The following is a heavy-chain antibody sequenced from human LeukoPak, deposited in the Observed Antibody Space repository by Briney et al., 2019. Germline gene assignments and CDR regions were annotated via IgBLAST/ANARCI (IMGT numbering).Heavy chain of an antibody. CDR1: GFSFSSYS. J-gene: IGHJ4*02. Sequence: GGSLRLSCTTSGFSFSSYSMSWVRQAPGKGLEWVANIKQDGSEKYYVDSVKGRFTISRDNAKNSLYLQMNSLRAEDTAVYYCARDNWNDYFDYWGQGTLVTVSS. V-gene: IGHV3-7*01. D-gene: IGHD1-20*01. CDR3: ARDNWNDYFDY. CDR2: IKQDGSEK.